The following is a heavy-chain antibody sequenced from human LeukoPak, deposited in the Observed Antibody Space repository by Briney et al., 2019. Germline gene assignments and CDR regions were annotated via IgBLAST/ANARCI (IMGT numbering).Heavy chain of an antibody. D-gene: IGHD1-26*01. J-gene: IGHJ4*02. V-gene: IGHV4-39*01. CDR3: ARRTSNPVGAIDY. CDR2: ISYSGT. CDR1: GGSISISNYY. Sequence: SETLSLTCTVSGGSISISNYYWGWIRQPPGRGLEWIGSISYSGTYYNPSLESRLTISVDTSKNHFSLYLGSVTAADTAVYYCARRTSNPVGAIDYWGQGTLVTVSS.